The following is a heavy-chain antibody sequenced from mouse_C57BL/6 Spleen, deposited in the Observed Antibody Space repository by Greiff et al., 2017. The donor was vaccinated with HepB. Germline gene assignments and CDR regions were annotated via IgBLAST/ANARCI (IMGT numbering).Heavy chain of an antibody. D-gene: IGHD1-1*01. CDR3: ARGDSSYAMDY. CDR2: MYPGDGDT. Sequence: VQLQESGAELVKPGASVKISCKASGYAFSSYWMNWVKQRPGKGLEWIGQMYPGDGDTNYNGKFKGKATLTADKSSSTAYMQLSSLTSEDSAVYFCARGDSSYAMDYWGQGTSVTVSS. J-gene: IGHJ4*01. CDR1: GYAFSSYW. V-gene: IGHV1-80*01.